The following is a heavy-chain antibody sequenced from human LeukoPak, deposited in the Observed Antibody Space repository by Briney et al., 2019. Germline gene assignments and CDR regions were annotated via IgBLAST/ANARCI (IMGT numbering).Heavy chain of an antibody. J-gene: IGHJ6*03. V-gene: IGHV3-30*01. Sequence: GGSLRLSCAASGFTFSSYAMHWVRQAPGKGLEWVAVISNDGSNKYYADSVKGRFTISRDNSKNTLYLQMNSLRAEDTAVYYCASDITRPHYYYYYMDVWGKGTTVTVSS. CDR2: ISNDGSNK. CDR1: GFTFSSYA. CDR3: ASDITRPHYYYYYMDV. D-gene: IGHD1-20*01.